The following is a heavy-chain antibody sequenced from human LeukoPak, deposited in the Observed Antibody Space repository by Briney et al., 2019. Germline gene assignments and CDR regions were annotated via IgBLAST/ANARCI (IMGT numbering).Heavy chain of an antibody. D-gene: IGHD3-10*01. J-gene: IGHJ2*01. V-gene: IGHV3-21*01. CDR1: GFTFSSYS. CDR3: ARDLRFGELIYDL. CDR2: ISSSSSYI. Sequence: GGSLRLSSAASGFTFSSYSMSWVRQAPGKGLEWVSSISSSSSYIYYADSVKGRFTISRDNAKKSLYLQMKSLRAEDTAVYYCARDLRFGELIYDLWGRGTLVTVSS.